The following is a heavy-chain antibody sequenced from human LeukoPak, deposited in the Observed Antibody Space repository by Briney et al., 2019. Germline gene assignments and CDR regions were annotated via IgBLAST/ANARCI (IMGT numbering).Heavy chain of an antibody. Sequence: GGSLRLSCAASGFTVSSNYMSCVRQAPGKGLEWVSVIYSGGSTYYADSVKGRFTISRDNSKNTLYLQMNSLRAEDTAVYYCARQIATGEDGDAFDIWGQGTMVTVSS. CDR3: ARQIATGEDGDAFDI. CDR1: GFTVSSNY. D-gene: IGHD5-24*01. CDR2: IYSGGST. V-gene: IGHV3-66*04. J-gene: IGHJ3*02.